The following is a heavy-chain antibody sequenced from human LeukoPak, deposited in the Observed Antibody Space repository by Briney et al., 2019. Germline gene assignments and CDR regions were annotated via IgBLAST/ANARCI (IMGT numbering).Heavy chain of an antibody. CDR3: AKDLGGGYYDSSGYSGLIDY. CDR2: ISGSGGST. V-gene: IGHV3-23*01. D-gene: IGHD3-22*01. J-gene: IGHJ4*02. Sequence: PGGSLRLSCAASGFTFSNAWMNWVRQAPGKGLEWVSAISGSGGSTYYADSVKGRFTISRDNSKNTLYLQMNSLRAEGTAVYYCAKDLGGGYYDSSGYSGLIDYWGQGTLVTVSS. CDR1: GFTFSNAW.